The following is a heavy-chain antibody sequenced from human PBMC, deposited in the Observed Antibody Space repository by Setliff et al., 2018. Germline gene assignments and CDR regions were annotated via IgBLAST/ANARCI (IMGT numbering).Heavy chain of an antibody. CDR2: ISAYDGYI. CDR1: GYAFGSSG. Sequence: ASVKVSCKASGYAFGSSGISWVRQAPGQGLEWMGWISAYDGYIVYAQKFQGRVTMTTDTSTTTAYMEVRSLRSDDTAVYYCARDRKEIVVKPPAASLDYWGQGTQVTVSS. V-gene: IGHV1-18*01. J-gene: IGHJ4*02. D-gene: IGHD2-2*01. CDR3: ARDRKEIVVKPPAASLDY.